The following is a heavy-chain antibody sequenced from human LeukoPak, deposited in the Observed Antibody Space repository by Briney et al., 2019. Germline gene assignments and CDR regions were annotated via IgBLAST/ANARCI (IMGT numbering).Heavy chain of an antibody. Sequence: SQTLSLTCAISGDSFSSNSVTWNWIRQSPSRGLEWLGRTYYRSTLYNDYAVSVIGRITVNPDTSKNQFSLHLNSVTPEDTAVYYCARRLTQYDCFDPWGQGILVTVSS. V-gene: IGHV6-1*01. D-gene: IGHD2-2*01. CDR3: ARRLTQYDCFDP. J-gene: IGHJ5*02. CDR2: TYYRSTLYN. CDR1: GDSFSSNSVT.